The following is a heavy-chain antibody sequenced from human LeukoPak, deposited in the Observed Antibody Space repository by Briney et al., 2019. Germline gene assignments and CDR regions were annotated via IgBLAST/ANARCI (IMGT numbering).Heavy chain of an antibody. D-gene: IGHD4-17*01. V-gene: IGHV3-48*01. CDR3: ARDRDGDEDFDY. CDR1: GFTINDYG. J-gene: IGHJ4*02. Sequence: GGSLRLSCAFSGFTINDYGVNWVRRAPGKGLEWLSHTSVTGAVTTYADSLKGRFTISSDAAKNSLYLQLNSLTVGDTAIYYCARDRDGDEDFDYWGRGTLVTVSS. CDR2: TSVTGAVT.